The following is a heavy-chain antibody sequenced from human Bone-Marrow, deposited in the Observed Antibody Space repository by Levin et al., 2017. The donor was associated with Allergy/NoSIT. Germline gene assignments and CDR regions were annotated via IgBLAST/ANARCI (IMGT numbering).Heavy chain of an antibody. CDR1: GFTFRTYA. CDR3: AKWVTG. Sequence: LSLICAASGFTFRTYAMSWVRQAPGKGLEWVSGISASDDSTYYADSVKGRFTIFRDNSKNTLYLQMNSLRAEDTAVYYCAKWVTGWGQGTLVTVSS. V-gene: IGHV3-23*01. D-gene: IGHD2-21*02. J-gene: IGHJ4*02. CDR2: ISASDDST.